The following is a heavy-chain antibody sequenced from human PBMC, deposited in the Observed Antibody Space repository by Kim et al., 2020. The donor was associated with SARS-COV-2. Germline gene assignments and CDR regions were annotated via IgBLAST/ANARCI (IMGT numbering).Heavy chain of an antibody. J-gene: IGHJ4*02. CDR3: ARPSSSHFDF. D-gene: IGHD3-10*01. V-gene: IGHV3-33*05. CDR1: GFIFRNFG. Sequence: GGSLRLSCAASGFIFRNFGLHWVRQAPGKGLEWVAFISNDGATAIYADSVRGRFTISRDYSENKVYLQMDSRSAGDTAVYYCARPSSSHFDFWGQGTLVSVSS. CDR2: ISNDGATA.